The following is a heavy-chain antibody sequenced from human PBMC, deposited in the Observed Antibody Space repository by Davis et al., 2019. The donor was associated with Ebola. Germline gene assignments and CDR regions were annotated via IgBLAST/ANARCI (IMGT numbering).Heavy chain of an antibody. V-gene: IGHV3-73*01. CDR1: GFTFSVSA. Sequence: GESLKISCAASGFTFSVSAIHWVRQAPGKGPEWIGRIRTKTNRYATAYAPSVKGRFTVSRDDLKSTAYLHMNSLKTEDTAVYYCTRLDYGMDAWGRGTTVTVSS. J-gene: IGHJ6*02. CDR3: TRLDYGMDA. CDR2: IRTKTNRYAT.